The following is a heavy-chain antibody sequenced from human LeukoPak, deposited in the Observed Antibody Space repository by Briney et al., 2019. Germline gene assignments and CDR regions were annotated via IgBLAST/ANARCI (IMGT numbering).Heavy chain of an antibody. J-gene: IGHJ4*02. D-gene: IGHD6-19*01. CDR2: ISAYNGNT. V-gene: IGHV1-18*01. CDR1: GYTFTSYG. Sequence: ASVKVSCNASGYTFTSYGISWVRQAPGQGLEWLGWISAYNGNTNYAQKLQGRVTMTTDTSTSTAYMELRSLRSDDTAVYYCARVPSRYSSGWYTDYWGQGTLVTVSS. CDR3: ARVPSRYSSGWYTDY.